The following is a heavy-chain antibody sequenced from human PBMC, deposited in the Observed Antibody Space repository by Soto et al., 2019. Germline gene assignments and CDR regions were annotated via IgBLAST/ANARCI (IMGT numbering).Heavy chain of an antibody. V-gene: IGHV3-30-3*01. D-gene: IGHD6-13*01. Sequence: GGSLRLSCAASGFTFSSYAMHWVRQAPGKGLEWVAVISYDGSNKYYADSVKGRFTISRDNSKNTLYLQMNSLRAEDTAVYYCARGSSWYDGGYYFDYWGQGTLVTVSS. CDR3: ARGSSWYDGGYYFDY. J-gene: IGHJ4*02. CDR2: ISYDGSNK. CDR1: GFTFSSYA.